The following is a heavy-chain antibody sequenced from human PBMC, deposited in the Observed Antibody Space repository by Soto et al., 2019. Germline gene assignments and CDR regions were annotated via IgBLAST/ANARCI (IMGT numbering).Heavy chain of an antibody. Sequence: GGSLRLSCAASGFTFSSYSMNWVRQAPGKGLEWVSYISSSSSTIYYADSVKGRITISRDNAKNSLYLQMNSLRDDDTAVYYCARERVFGVVIPYDVDVWGQGTTVTVSS. V-gene: IGHV3-48*02. CDR3: ARERVFGVVIPYDVDV. CDR2: ISSSSSTI. CDR1: GFTFSSYS. J-gene: IGHJ6*02. D-gene: IGHD3-3*01.